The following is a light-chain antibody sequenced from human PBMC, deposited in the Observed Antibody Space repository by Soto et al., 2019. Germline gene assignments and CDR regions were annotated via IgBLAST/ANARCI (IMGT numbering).Light chain of an antibody. V-gene: IGKV3-20*01. CDR1: QSVSSSY. CDR2: GAS. CDR3: QQYDNSPIT. Sequence: PGERATLACRSSQSVSSSYLAWYQQKPGQAPRLLIYGASSRATGIPDRFSGSGSGTDFTLTISRLEPADFAVYYCQQYDNSPITFGQGTRLEI. J-gene: IGKJ5*01.